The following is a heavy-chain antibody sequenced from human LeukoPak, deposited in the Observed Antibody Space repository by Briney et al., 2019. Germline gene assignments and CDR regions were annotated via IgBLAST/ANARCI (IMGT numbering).Heavy chain of an antibody. CDR1: GGSISNYD. CDR3: ARVGAAMDNFDY. CDR2: IYNSGST. Sequence: SETLSLTCIVSGGSISNYDWSWIRQFPGKGLDWTGYIYNSGSTNYNPSLKSRVTISKDTSKNQFSLKLSSVTAADTAVYYCARVGAAMDNFDYWGQGTLVTVS. D-gene: IGHD5-18*01. J-gene: IGHJ4*02. V-gene: IGHV4-59*01.